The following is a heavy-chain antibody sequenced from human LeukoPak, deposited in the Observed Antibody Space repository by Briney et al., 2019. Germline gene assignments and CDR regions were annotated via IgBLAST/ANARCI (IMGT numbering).Heavy chain of an antibody. CDR3: ARRDILTATLDY. CDR2: IYYSGST. D-gene: IGHD3-9*01. V-gene: IGHV4-39*01. Sequence: SETPSLTCTVSGGSISSSSYYWGWIRQPPGKGLEWIGSIYYSGSTYYNPSLKSRVTISVDTSKNQFSLKLSSVTAADTAVYYCARRDILTATLDYWGQGTLVTVSS. CDR1: GGSISSSSYY. J-gene: IGHJ4*02.